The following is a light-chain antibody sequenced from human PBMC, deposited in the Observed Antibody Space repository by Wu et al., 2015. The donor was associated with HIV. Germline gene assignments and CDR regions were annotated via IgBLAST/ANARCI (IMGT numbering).Light chain of an antibody. CDR2: VAS. J-gene: IGKJ1*01. V-gene: IGKV1-39*01. CDR3: QQTYTTLAWT. Sequence: IQMTQSPSSLSASVGDRVTITCRASQNIDTYLNWYQQKPGKAPKLRIYVASNLQNGVPSRFNGSGSGTEFTLTISCLQPEDFAVYFCQQTYTTLAWTFGQGTTVEIK. CDR1: QNIDTY.